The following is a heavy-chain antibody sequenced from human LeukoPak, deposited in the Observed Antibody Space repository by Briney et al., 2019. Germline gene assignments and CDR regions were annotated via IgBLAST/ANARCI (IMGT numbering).Heavy chain of an antibody. CDR3: AKDMHSSGWANLDY. D-gene: IGHD6-19*01. CDR2: ISWNSGSI. CDR1: GFTFDDDA. V-gene: IGHV3-9*01. J-gene: IGHJ4*02. Sequence: GGSLRLSCAASGFTFDDDAMHWVRQAPGKGLEWVSGISWNSGSIGYADSVKGRFTISRDNAKNSLYLQMNSLRAEDTALYYCAKDMHSSGWANLDYWGQGTLVTVSS.